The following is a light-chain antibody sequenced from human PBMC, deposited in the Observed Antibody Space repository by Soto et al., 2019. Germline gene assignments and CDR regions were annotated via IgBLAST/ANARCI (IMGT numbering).Light chain of an antibody. CDR1: SSDVGSYNF. CDR2: EGN. V-gene: IGLV2-23*03. Sequence: QSALTQPASVSGSPGQSITISCAGTSSDVGSYNFVSWYQQHPGKAPKLMIYEGNKRPSGVSNRFSGPKSGNTASLTISGLQAADEADYYCCSYAGSSTFVVFGGGTKLTVL. J-gene: IGLJ2*01. CDR3: CSYAGSSTFVV.